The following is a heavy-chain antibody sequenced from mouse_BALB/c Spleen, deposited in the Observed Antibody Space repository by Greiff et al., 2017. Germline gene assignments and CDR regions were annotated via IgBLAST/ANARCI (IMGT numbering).Heavy chain of an antibody. CDR1: GYTFTDYA. Sequence: VQLQQSGAELVRPGVSVTISCKGSGYTFTDYAMHWVKQSHAKSLEWIGVISTYYGDASYNQKFKGKATMTVDKSSSTAYMELARLTSEDSAIYYCARGFITTVVDRYFDVWGAGTTVTVAS. CDR2: ISTYYGDA. CDR3: ARGFITTVVDRYFDV. V-gene: IGHV1S137*01. D-gene: IGHD1-1*01. J-gene: IGHJ1*01.